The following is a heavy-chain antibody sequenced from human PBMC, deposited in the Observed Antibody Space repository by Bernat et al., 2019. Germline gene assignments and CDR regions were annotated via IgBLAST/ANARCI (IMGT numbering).Heavy chain of an antibody. D-gene: IGHD1-26*01. Sequence: QVQLVESGGGVVQPGRSLRLSCAASSSVFIHYAMQWVRQAPGKGLDGVAVIWSDGTTRYYADSVRGRFIISRDNSKNILFLEMNSLRVEDTAVYFCARDINGGSLDYWGQGTLVTVSS. CDR1: SSVFIHYA. CDR3: ARDINGGSLDY. V-gene: IGHV3-33*01. J-gene: IGHJ4*02. CDR2: IWSDGTTR.